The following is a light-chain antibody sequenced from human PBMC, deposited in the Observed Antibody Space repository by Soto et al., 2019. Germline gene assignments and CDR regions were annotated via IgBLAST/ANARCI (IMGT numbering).Light chain of an antibody. Sequence: QSALTQPRSVSGSPGQSVTISCTGTSGDVGAYNSVSWYQQHPGKAPKLMIYGVSTRPSGVPDRFSGSKSGNTASLTVSGLQAEDEADYYCSSYAGRNNPVVFGGGTKLTVL. J-gene: IGLJ2*01. CDR2: GVS. CDR3: SSYAGRNNPVV. V-gene: IGLV2-8*01. CDR1: SGDVGAYNS.